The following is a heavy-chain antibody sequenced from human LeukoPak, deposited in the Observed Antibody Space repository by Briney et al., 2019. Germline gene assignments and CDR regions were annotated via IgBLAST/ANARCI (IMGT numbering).Heavy chain of an antibody. J-gene: IGHJ6*02. CDR1: GYTFTSYG. CDR3: ARSPRNCSSTSCYIYYYGMDV. V-gene: IGHV1-18*01. Sequence: ASVKVSCKASGYTFTSYGISWVRQAPGQGLEWMGWISAYNGNTNYAQKLQGRVTMTTDTSTSTAYMELRSLRSDGTAVYYCARSPRNCSSTSCYIYYYGMDVWGQGTTVTVSS. CDR2: ISAYNGNT. D-gene: IGHD2-2*02.